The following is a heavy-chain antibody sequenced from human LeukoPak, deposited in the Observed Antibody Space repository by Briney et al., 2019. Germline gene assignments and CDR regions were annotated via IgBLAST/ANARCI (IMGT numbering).Heavy chain of an antibody. J-gene: IGHJ4*02. Sequence: PSETLSLTCTVSGGSISSSSYYWGWIRQPPGKGLEWIGSIYYSGSTYYNPSLKSRVTISEDTSKNQFSLKLSSVTAADTAVYYCARGVKIAARGFDYWGQGTLVTVSS. CDR3: ARGVKIAARGFDY. CDR2: IYYSGST. CDR1: GGSISSSSYY. D-gene: IGHD6-6*01. V-gene: IGHV4-39*07.